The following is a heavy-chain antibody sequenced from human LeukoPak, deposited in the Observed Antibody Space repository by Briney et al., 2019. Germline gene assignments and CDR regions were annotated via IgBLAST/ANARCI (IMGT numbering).Heavy chain of an antibody. D-gene: IGHD6-13*01. CDR3: ARSRATGYSYYYYYMDV. CDR2: IYSGGST. CDR1: GFTFSSYN. J-gene: IGHJ6*03. Sequence: TGGSLRLSCAASGFTFSSYNMSWVRQAPGKGLEWVSVIYSGGSTYYADSVKGRFTISRDNSKNALYLQMNSLRAEDTAVYYCARSRATGYSYYYYYMDVWGKGTTVTVSS. V-gene: IGHV3-53*01.